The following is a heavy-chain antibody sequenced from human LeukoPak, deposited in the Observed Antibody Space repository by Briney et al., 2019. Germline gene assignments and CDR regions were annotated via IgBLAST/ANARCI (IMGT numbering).Heavy chain of an antibody. Sequence: GGSLRLSCAASGFSFGLHWMNWVRQAPGKGLEWVANIKEDGTLAYYADSVTGRFSISRDNTKNSLYLQMNGLRAEDTAMYFCVRDGYNQNRFDFWGQGILVTVSS. V-gene: IGHV3-7*03. CDR1: GFSFGLHW. D-gene: IGHD3-22*01. CDR2: IKEDGTLA. J-gene: IGHJ4*02. CDR3: VRDGYNQNRFDF.